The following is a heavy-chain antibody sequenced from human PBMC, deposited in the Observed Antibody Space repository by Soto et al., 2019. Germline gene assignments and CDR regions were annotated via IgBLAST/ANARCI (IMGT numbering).Heavy chain of an antibody. V-gene: IGHV1-69*01. Sequence: QVQLVQSGAEVKKPGSSVQVSCKASGGTFSSYAISWVRQAPGQGLEWMGGIIPIFGTANYAQKFQGRVTITADESTSTAYMELSSLRSEDTAVYYCATLTQTIVLMVYAMNYYYGMDVWGQGTTVTVSS. D-gene: IGHD2-8*01. CDR1: GGTFSSYA. J-gene: IGHJ6*02. CDR2: IIPIFGTA. CDR3: ATLTQTIVLMVYAMNYYYGMDV.